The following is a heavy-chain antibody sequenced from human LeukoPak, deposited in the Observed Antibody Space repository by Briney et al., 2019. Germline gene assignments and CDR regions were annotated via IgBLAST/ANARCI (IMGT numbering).Heavy chain of an antibody. D-gene: IGHD6-13*01. V-gene: IGHV1-24*01. CDR1: GYTLTELS. J-gene: IGHJ4*02. CDR2: FDPEDGET. CDR3: ATVIAAAGTFDY. Sequence: ASVKVSCKVSGYTLTELSMHWVRQAPGNGLEWMGGFDPEDGETIYAQKFQGRVTMTEDTSTDTAYMELSSLRSEDTAVYYCATVIAAAGTFDYWGQGTLVTVSS.